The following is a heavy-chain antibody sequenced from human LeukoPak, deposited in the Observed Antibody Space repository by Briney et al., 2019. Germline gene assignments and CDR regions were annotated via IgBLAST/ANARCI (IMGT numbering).Heavy chain of an antibody. Sequence: SGPALVKPTQTLTLTCTFSGFSLSTSGMRVSWIRQPPGKALEWPARIDWDDDKFYSTSLKTRLTISKDTSKNQVVLTMTNMDPVDTATYYCARTNYGDSRNWFDPWGQGTLVTVSS. D-gene: IGHD4-17*01. J-gene: IGHJ5*02. V-gene: IGHV2-70*04. CDR1: GFSLSTSGMR. CDR2: IDWDDDK. CDR3: ARTNYGDSRNWFDP.